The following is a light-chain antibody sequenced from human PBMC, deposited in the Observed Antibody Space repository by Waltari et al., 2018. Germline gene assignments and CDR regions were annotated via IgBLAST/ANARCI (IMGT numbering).Light chain of an antibody. Sequence: EIVLTQSPATLSLSPGERATLSCWASQTICRHSAWYPQRPGQAPSLVIYDASNRATGIPARFSGSGSGTDFTLTISSLGPEDVAVYYCQQRSTWPLTFGGGTKVDIK. CDR3: QQRSTWPLT. CDR1: QTICRH. V-gene: IGKV3-11*01. J-gene: IGKJ4*01. CDR2: DAS.